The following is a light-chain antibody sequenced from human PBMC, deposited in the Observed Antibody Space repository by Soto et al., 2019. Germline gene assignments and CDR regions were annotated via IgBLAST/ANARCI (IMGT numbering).Light chain of an antibody. CDR3: MQATQPYT. Sequence: EIVMTQTPLSSRVTLGQPASISCRSSQSLVHRDGNTYLSWLHQRPGQPPRLLIYMISDRFSGVPDRFSGSGAGTDFTLKLSRVEAEDVGVYYCMQATQPYTFGQGTKLEIE. J-gene: IGKJ2*01. CDR2: MIS. V-gene: IGKV2-24*01. CDR1: QSLVHRDGNTY.